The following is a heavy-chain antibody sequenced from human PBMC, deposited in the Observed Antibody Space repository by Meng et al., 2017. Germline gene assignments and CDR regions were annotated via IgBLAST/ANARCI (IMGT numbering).Heavy chain of an antibody. Sequence: HVQLVPSGAEVKGPGFSVKVSRKASGGTFSSYAISWVRQAPGQGLEWMGGIIPIFGTANYAQKFQGRVTITADESTSTAYMELSSLRSEDTAVYYCARVLRDGYNLGYWGQGTLVTVSS. J-gene: IGHJ4*02. CDR3: ARVLRDGYNLGY. V-gene: IGHV1-69*01. CDR2: IIPIFGTA. CDR1: GGTFSSYA. D-gene: IGHD5-24*01.